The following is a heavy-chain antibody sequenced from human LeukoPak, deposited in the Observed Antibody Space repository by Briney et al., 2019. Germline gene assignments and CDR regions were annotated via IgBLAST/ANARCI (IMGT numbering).Heavy chain of an antibody. CDR1: GFTFSSHG. V-gene: IGHV3-33*01. J-gene: IGHJ4*02. CDR2: IWYDGSNK. Sequence: GGSLRLSCAASGFTFSSHGMHWVRQAPGKGLEWVAVIWYDGSNKYYADSVKGRFTISRDNSKNTLYLQMNSLRAEDTAVYYCARAEYYDILTGFDYWGQGTLVTVSS. D-gene: IGHD3-9*01. CDR3: ARAEYYDILTGFDY.